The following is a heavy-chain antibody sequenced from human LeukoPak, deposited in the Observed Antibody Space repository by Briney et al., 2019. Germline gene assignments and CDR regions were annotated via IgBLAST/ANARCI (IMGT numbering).Heavy chain of an antibody. V-gene: IGHV1-8*02. Sequence: EASVKVSCKASGYTFTSCYMHWVRQATGQGLEWMGWMNPNSGNTGYAQKFQGRVTMTRNTSISTAYMELSSLRSEDTAVYYCARGAGVLWFGESWFDPWGQGTLVTVSS. D-gene: IGHD3-10*01. CDR1: GYTFTSCY. CDR2: MNPNSGNT. CDR3: ARGAGVLWFGESWFDP. J-gene: IGHJ5*02.